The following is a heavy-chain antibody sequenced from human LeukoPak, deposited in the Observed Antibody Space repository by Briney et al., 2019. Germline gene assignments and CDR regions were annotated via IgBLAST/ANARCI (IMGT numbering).Heavy chain of an antibody. Sequence: PSETLSLTCAVSGGSISSGGYSWSWIRQPPGKGLEWIGYIYHSGSTYYNPSLKSRVTISVDRSKNQFSQRLSSVTAADTAVYYCARRSITMVQGVLVGYFDYWGQGTLVTVSS. CDR2: IYHSGST. CDR1: GGSISSGGYS. J-gene: IGHJ4*02. CDR3: ARRSITMVQGVLVGYFDY. V-gene: IGHV4-30-2*01. D-gene: IGHD3-10*01.